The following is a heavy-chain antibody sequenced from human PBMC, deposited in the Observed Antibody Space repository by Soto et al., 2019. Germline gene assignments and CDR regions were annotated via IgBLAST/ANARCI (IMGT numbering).Heavy chain of an antibody. CDR3: ARCGDIVVVPAAMFSYFDY. CDR2: ISYDGSNK. J-gene: IGHJ4*02. D-gene: IGHD2-2*01. CDR1: GFTFSSYA. Sequence: PGGSLRLSCAASGFTFSSYAMHWVRQAPGKGLEWVAVISYDGSNKYYADSVKGRFTISRDNSKNTLFLQMNSLRAEDTSVYYCARCGDIVVVPAAMFSYFDYWGQGTLVTVSS. V-gene: IGHV3-30-3*01.